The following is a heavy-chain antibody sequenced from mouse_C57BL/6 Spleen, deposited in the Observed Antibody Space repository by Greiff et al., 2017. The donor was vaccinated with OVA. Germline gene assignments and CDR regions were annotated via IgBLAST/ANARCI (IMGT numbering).Heavy chain of an antibody. J-gene: IGHJ4*01. D-gene: IGHD1-1*01. Sequence: QVQLKQPGAELVRPGSSVKLSCKASGYTFTSYWMHWVKQRPIQGLEWIGNIDPSDSETHYNQKFKDKATLTVNKSSSTAYMQLSSLTSEDSAVYYCAREDYYGSHAMDYWGQGTSVTVSS. CDR1: GYTFTSYW. CDR2: IDPSDSET. V-gene: IGHV1-52*01. CDR3: AREDYYGSHAMDY.